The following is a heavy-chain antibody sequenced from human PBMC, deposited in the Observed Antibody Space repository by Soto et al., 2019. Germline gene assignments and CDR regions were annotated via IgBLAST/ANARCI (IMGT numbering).Heavy chain of an antibody. CDR1: GASISRYY. CDR3: ARYYCSGGSCYDY. J-gene: IGHJ4*02. CDR2: IYYSGST. Sequence: SETLSLTCTFSGASISRYYWSWIRQPPGKGREWIGYIYYSGSTNYNPSLKSRVTISVDTSKNQFSRRLSSVTAADTAVYYCARYYCSGGSCYDYWGQGTLVTVSS. D-gene: IGHD2-15*01. V-gene: IGHV4-59*01.